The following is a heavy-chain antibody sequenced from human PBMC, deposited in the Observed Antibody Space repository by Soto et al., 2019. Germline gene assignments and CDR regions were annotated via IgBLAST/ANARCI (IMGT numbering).Heavy chain of an antibody. V-gene: IGHV3-30-3*01. CDR2: ISDDGSNK. CDR1: GFTFSSYT. Sequence: TGGSLRLSCAAPGFTFSSYTMHWVRQAPGKGLEWVTLISDDGSNKYYADSVKGRFTISRDNSKNTLYLQMNSLRAEDTSVYYCARVNYGDYIFDYWGQGTLVTVSS. D-gene: IGHD4-17*01. J-gene: IGHJ4*02. CDR3: ARVNYGDYIFDY.